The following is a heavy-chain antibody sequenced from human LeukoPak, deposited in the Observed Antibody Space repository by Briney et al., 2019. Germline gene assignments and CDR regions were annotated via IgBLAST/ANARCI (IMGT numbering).Heavy chain of an antibody. CDR3: ATSQSRARSYSGIRKDAFDI. Sequence: EASVKVSCKASGGTFSSYAISWVRQAPGQGLEWMGRIIPILGIANYAQKFQGRVTITADKSTSTAYMELSSLRSEDTAVYYCATSQSRARSYSGIRKDAFDIWGQGTMVTVSS. CDR1: GGTFSSYA. J-gene: IGHJ3*02. D-gene: IGHD1-26*01. V-gene: IGHV1-69*04. CDR2: IIPILGIA.